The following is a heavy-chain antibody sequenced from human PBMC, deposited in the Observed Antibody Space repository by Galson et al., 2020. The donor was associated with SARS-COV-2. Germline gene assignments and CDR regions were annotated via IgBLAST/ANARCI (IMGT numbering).Heavy chain of an antibody. V-gene: IGHV4-30-4*01. CDR3: ARAPPDYDCWSGRVYFDL. CDR1: GGSISSGDYY. CDR2: IYYSGST. Sequence: SHTLSLTCTVSGGSISSGDYYWSWIRQPPGKGLEWIGYIYYSGSTYYNPSLKSRVTISVDTSKNQFSLKLSPVTAADTAVYYCARAPPDYDCWSGRVYFDLWGRGTLVTVSS. D-gene: IGHD3-3*01. J-gene: IGHJ2*01.